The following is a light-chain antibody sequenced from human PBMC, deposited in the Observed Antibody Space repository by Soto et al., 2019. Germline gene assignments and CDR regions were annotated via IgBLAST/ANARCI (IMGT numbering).Light chain of an antibody. CDR2: DVS. CDR1: SSDVGGYNY. CDR3: SSYAGSNIVV. Sequence: QSALTQPPSASGSPGQSVTISCTGSSSDVGGYNYVSWYQQHPGKAPKLMIYDVSKRPSGVPDRFSGSKSGNTASLTVSGLQAEDEADYYCSSYAGSNIVVFGGGTKFTVL. V-gene: IGLV2-8*01. J-gene: IGLJ2*01.